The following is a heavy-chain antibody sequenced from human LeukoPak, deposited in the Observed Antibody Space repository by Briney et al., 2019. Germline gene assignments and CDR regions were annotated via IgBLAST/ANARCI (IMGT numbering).Heavy chain of an antibody. CDR2: MNPNSGNT. CDR1: GYTSTSYD. V-gene: IGHV1-8*01. CDR3: ARDPGIAAAGTFSFWY. Sequence: ASVKVSCKASGYTSTSYDINWVRQATGQGLEWMGWMNPNSGNTGYAQKFQGRVTITADESTSTAYMELSSLRSEDTAVYYCARDPGIAAAGTFSFWYWGQGTLVTVSS. D-gene: IGHD6-13*01. J-gene: IGHJ4*02.